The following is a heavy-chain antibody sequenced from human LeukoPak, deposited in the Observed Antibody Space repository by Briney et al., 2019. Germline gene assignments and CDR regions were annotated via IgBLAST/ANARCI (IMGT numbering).Heavy chain of an antibody. J-gene: IGHJ4*02. CDR2: IYPADSDA. D-gene: IGHD2-21*02. CDR1: GFSFTNYW. CDR3: ARRSVTASYTYFDY. Sequence: GESLKISCKVSGFSFTNYWIGWVRQMPGKGLEWMWIIYPADSDARYSPSFQGQVTISADESIYTAYLQWNSLKASDTATYYCARRSVTASYTYFDYWGQGTLVTVSS. V-gene: IGHV5-51*01.